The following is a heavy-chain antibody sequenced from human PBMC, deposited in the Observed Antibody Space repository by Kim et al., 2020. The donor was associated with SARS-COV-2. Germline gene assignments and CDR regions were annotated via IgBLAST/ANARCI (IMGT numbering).Heavy chain of an antibody. CDR2: INTNTGNP. Sequence: ASVKVSCKASGYTFTSYAMNWVRQAPGQGLEWMGWINTNTGNPTYAQGFTGRFVFSLDTSVSTAYLQISSLKAEDTAVYYCASQVSLQQPLAFDIWGQGTMVTVSS. J-gene: IGHJ3*02. CDR1: GYTFTSYA. V-gene: IGHV7-4-1*02. CDR3: ASQVSLQQPLAFDI. D-gene: IGHD6-13*01.